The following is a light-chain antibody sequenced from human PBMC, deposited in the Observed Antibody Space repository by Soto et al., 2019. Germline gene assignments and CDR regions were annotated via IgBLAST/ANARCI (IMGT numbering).Light chain of an antibody. V-gene: IGKV3-20*01. Sequence: EIVLTQSPGTLSLSPGERATLSCRASQSVSSSYLAWYQQKPGQAPRLLIYGASSRATGIPDRFSGSGSGTEFTLTISSLQSEDFAIYYCQQYEKWPPWTFGQGTKVDIK. CDR1: QSVSSSY. CDR2: GAS. J-gene: IGKJ1*01. CDR3: QQYEKWPPWT.